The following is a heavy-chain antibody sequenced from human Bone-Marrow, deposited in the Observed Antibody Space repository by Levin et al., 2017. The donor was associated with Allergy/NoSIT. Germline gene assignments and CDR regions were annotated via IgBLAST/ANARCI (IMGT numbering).Heavy chain of an antibody. J-gene: IGHJ3*02. V-gene: IGHV3-7*04. CDR3: ARDAEYKSGAGWYDVFDI. D-gene: IGHD2-21*01. CDR1: GFTFSSYW. CDR2: INQDGSKT. Sequence: GGSLRLSCAASGFTFSSYWINWVRQAPGKGLEWVANINQDGSKTNYVDSVKDRFTLSRDNAKNSVYLQMSSLRGEDTSVYYCARDAEYKSGAGWYDVFDIWGQGTMVTVSS.